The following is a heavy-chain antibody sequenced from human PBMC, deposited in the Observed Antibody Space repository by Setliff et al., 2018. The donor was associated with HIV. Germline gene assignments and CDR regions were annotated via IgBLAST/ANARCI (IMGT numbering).Heavy chain of an antibody. CDR2: ISASGGST. Sequence: PGGSLRLSCAASGFTFSSYAMSWVRQAPGKGPEWVSSISASGGSTFYGGSVKGRFTISRDNARNTLYLQMNSLKGDDTAVYHCAKQVGYCSSTSCPSGRYMDVWGKGTTVTVS. CDR1: GFTFSSYA. V-gene: IGHV3-23*01. CDR3: AKQVGYCSSTSCPSGRYMDV. D-gene: IGHD2-2*01. J-gene: IGHJ6*03.